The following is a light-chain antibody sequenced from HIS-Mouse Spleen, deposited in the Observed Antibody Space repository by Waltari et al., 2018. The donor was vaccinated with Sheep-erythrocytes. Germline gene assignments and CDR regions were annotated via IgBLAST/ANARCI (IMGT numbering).Light chain of an antibody. CDR3: CSYAGSYTLV. CDR2: DVS. CDR1: SSDVGGYHY. J-gene: IGLJ2*01. Sequence: QSALTQPRSVSGSPGQAVTNSCTGTSSDVGGYHYVSWYQQHPGKAPKLMIYDVSKRPSGVPDRFSGSKSGNTASLTISGLQAEDEADYYCCSYAGSYTLVFGGGTKLTVL. V-gene: IGLV2-11*01.